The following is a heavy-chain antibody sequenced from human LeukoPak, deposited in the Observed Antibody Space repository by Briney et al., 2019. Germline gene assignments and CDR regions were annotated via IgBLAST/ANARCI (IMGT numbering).Heavy chain of an antibody. CDR1: GGSISSGGYY. J-gene: IGHJ6*02. D-gene: IGHD3-16*01. CDR2: IYHSGST. V-gene: IGHV4-30-2*05. Sequence: SQTLSLTCTVSGGSISSGGYYWSWIRQPPGKGLEWIGYIYHSGSTYYNPSLKSRVTISVDTSKNQFSLKLSSVTAADTAVYYCAREGRLGGYGMDVWGQGTTVTVSS. CDR3: AREGRLGGYGMDV.